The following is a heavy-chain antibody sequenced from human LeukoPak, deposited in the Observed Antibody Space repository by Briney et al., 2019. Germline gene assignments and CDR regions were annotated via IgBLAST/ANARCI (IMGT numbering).Heavy chain of an antibody. Sequence: GGSLRLSCAASGFTFSNAWMSWVRQAPGNGLECVGRIKSKTDGGTTDYAAPVKGRFTISRDDSNNTLYLQMNRLKTEDTAVYYCTTESLVVAISYWGQGTLVTVSS. J-gene: IGHJ4*02. CDR3: TTESLVVAISY. CDR2: IKSKTDGGTT. CDR1: GFTFSNAW. V-gene: IGHV3-15*01. D-gene: IGHD2-15*01.